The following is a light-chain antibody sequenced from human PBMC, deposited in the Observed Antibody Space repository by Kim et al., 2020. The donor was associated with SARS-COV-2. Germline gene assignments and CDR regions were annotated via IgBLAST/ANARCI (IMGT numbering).Light chain of an antibody. V-gene: IGKV3-15*01. J-gene: IGKJ2*01. CDR2: GAT. Sequence: VATGARATLSCGASQSISSNVAWYQQKPGQTPRLLIYGATTRATGIPARFSGSGSGTEFALTMSRLQSEDFAVYYCLQYKNWPPYTFGQGTKLEI. CDR1: QSISSN. CDR3: LQYKNWPPYT.